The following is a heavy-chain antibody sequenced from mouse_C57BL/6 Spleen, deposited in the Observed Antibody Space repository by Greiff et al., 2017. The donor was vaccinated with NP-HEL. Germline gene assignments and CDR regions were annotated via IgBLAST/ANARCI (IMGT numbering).Heavy chain of an antibody. J-gene: IGHJ4*01. V-gene: IGHV1-69*01. D-gene: IGHD6-1*01. CDR3: AKSSAVVEGVNAMDY. CDR1: GYTFTSYW. CDR2: IDPSDSYT. Sequence: VQLQQPGAELVMPGASVKLSCKASGYTFTSYWMHWVKQRPGQGLEWIGEIDPSDSYTNYNQKFKGKSTLTVDKSSSTAYMQLSSLTSEDSAVYYCAKSSAVVEGVNAMDYWGQGTSVTVSS.